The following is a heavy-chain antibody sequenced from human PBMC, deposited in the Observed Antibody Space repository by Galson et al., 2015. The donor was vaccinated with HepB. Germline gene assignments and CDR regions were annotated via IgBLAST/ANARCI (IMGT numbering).Heavy chain of an antibody. D-gene: IGHD2-2*01. CDR2: ITYDRTNK. CDR1: GFTFTSYS. V-gene: IGHV3-30*16. Sequence: SLRLSCAASGFTFTSYSMHWVRQAPGKGLEWVARITYDRTNKYYADTVKGRFTITRDNSRNTLYLQMNSLRAEDTAVYYCARASCSSPCREDPGKVWGQGTMLTVSS. J-gene: IGHJ3*01. CDR3: ARASCSSPCREDPGKV.